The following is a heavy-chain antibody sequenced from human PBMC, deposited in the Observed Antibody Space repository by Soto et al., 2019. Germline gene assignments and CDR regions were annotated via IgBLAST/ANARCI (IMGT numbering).Heavy chain of an antibody. J-gene: IGHJ6*02. V-gene: IGHV3-33*01. CDR1: GFTFSSYG. CDR2: IWYDGSNK. D-gene: IGHD1-26*01. CDR3: ARANPTGGSYYYYYYGMDV. Sequence: PGGSLRLSCAASGFTFSSYGMHWVRQAPGKGLEWVAVIWYDGSNKYYADSVKGRFTISRDNSKNTLYLQMNSLRAEDTAVYYCARANPTGGSYYYYYYGMDVWGQGTTVTVSS.